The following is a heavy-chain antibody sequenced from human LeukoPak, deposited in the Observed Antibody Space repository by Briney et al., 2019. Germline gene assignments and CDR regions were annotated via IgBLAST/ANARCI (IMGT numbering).Heavy chain of an antibody. CDR1: GVTFSSYS. J-gene: IGHJ4*02. CDR3: ARDGSAANDFWSGYWFDY. V-gene: IGHV3-21*01. Sequence: GGSLRLSCAASGVTFSSYSMNWVRQAPGRGLEWVSSISSSSSYIYSADSVKGRFTISRDNAKNSLYLQMNSLRAEDTAVYYCARDGSAANDFWSGYWFDYWGQGTLVTVSS. CDR2: ISSSSSYI. D-gene: IGHD3-3*01.